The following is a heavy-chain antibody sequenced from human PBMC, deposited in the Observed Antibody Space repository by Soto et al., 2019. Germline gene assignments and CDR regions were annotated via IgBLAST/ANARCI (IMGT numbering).Heavy chain of an antibody. CDR1: GFTFSNAW. V-gene: IGHV3-15*07. CDR2: IKSKTDGGTT. CDR3: TTDYLRFLEWLLFDY. D-gene: IGHD3-3*01. J-gene: IGHJ4*02. Sequence: SLRLSCAASGFTFSNAWMNWVRQAPGKGLEWVGNIKSKTDGGTTDYATPVKGSFTISRDDSINTLYLQMNSLITDYIAVYYCTTDYLRFLEWLLFDYWGQGTQVTVSS.